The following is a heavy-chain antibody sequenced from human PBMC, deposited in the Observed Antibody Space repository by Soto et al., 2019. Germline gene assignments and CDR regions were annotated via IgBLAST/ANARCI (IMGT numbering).Heavy chain of an antibody. CDR3: AKSAYSSGWYDWFDP. Sequence: QGQLVESGGGVVQPGRSLRLSCAASGFTFSSYGMHWVRQAPGKGLEWVAVISYDGSNKYYADSVKGRFTISRDNSKNTLYLQMNSLRAEDTAVYYCAKSAYSSGWYDWFDPWGQGTLVTVSS. CDR1: GFTFSSYG. J-gene: IGHJ5*02. V-gene: IGHV3-30*18. D-gene: IGHD6-19*01. CDR2: ISYDGSNK.